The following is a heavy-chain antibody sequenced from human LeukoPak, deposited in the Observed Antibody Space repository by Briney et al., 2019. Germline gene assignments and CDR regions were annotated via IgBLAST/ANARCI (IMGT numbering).Heavy chain of an antibody. D-gene: IGHD2-21*02. V-gene: IGHV1-46*01. CDR1: VYNFTGYY. J-gene: IGHJ3*02. CDR3: ARDLVVVTGLRTRGSFDI. Sequence: ASVNVSCKASVYNFTGYYMHWVRQAPGQGLEWMGIINPSGGTTSYAQKFQGRVTVTRDTSTSTVYMELSSLRSEDTAVYYCARDLVVVTGLRTRGSFDIWGQGTMVTVSS. CDR2: INPSGGTT.